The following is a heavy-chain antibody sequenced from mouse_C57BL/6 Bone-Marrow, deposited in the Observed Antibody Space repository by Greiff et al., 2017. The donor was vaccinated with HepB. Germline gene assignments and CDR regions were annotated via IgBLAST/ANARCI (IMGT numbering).Heavy chain of an antibody. J-gene: IGHJ1*03. Sequence: EVHLVESGGGLVKPGGSLKLSCAASGFTFSSYAMSWVRQTPEKRLEWVATISDGGSYTYYPDNAKNNLYLQMSHLKSEDTAMYYCARWSYGNYFDWYFDVWGTGTTVTVSS. CDR1: GFTFSSYA. CDR3: ARWSYGNYFDWYFDV. V-gene: IGHV5-4*01. D-gene: IGHD2-1*01. CDR2: ISDGGSYT.